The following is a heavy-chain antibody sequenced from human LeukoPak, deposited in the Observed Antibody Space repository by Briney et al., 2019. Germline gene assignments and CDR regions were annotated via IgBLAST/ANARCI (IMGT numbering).Heavy chain of an antibody. D-gene: IGHD6-13*01. Sequence: SETPSLTCAVYGGSFSGYYWSWIRQPPGKGLEWIGEINHRGSTNYNPSLKSRVTISVDTSKDQFSPKLSSVTAADTAVYYCARGPYSSSWYRTGLFDYWGQGTLVTVSS. J-gene: IGHJ4*02. CDR1: GGSFSGYY. CDR3: ARGPYSSSWYRTGLFDY. CDR2: INHRGST. V-gene: IGHV4-34*01.